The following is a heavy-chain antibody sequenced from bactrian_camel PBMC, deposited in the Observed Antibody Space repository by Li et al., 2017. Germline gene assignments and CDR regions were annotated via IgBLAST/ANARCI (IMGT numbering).Heavy chain of an antibody. D-gene: IGHD6*01. CDR1: GFTFATTY. CDR3: VTDGDDTVVPGVLIKLAY. CDR2: VHPTSANT. J-gene: IGHJ4*01. Sequence: HVQLVESGGGLVQPGGSLRLSCAASGFTFATTYMTWVRQVPGKGLEWVSSVHPTSANTYYLDSVKDRFTISRGNAKSTVYLQMNSLKPDDMAVYYCVTDGDDTVVPGVLIKLAYWGQGTQVTVS. V-gene: IGHV3-2*01.